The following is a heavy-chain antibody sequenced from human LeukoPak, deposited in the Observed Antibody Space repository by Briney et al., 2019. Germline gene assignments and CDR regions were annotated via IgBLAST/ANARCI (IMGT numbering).Heavy chain of an antibody. CDR2: ISAYNGNT. CDR1: GYTFTSYG. D-gene: IGHD2-15*01. Sequence: ASVKVSCKASGYTFTSYGISWVRQAPGQGLEWMGWISAYNGNTNYAQKLQGRVTMTTDTSTSTAYMELRSLRSDDTAVYYCARAYCSGGSCYYYHYSMDVWAKGPRSPSP. J-gene: IGHJ6*02. V-gene: IGHV1-18*01. CDR3: ARAYCSGGSCYYYHYSMDV.